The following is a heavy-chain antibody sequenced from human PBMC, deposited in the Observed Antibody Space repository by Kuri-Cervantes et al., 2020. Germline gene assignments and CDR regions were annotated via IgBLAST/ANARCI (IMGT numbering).Heavy chain of an antibody. J-gene: IGHJ3*02. D-gene: IGHD3-10*01. CDR2: INHSGST. CDR3: ARDLRSPNAFDI. CDR1: GGSFSGYY. Sequence: GSLRLSCAVYGGSFSGYYWSWIRQPPGKGLEWTGEINHSGSTNYNPSLKSRVTISVDTSKNQFSLKLSSVTAADTAVYYCARDLRSPNAFDIWGQGTMVTVSS. V-gene: IGHV4-34*01.